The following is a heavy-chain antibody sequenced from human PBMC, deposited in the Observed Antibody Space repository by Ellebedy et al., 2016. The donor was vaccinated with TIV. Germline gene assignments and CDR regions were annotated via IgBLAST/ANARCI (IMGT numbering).Heavy chain of an antibody. CDR2: ISRYGDTT. CDR3: ARRAYGGFTNWYFDL. CDR1: GFTFSDYA. J-gene: IGHJ2*01. V-gene: IGHV3-64*02. Sequence: GESLKISCGASGFTFSDYAMHWVRQTPGKGLEYVSAISRYGDTTYYVDSVKGRFIISRDNSKNTLYLQMGSVRTEDMAVYYCARRAYGGFTNWYFDLWGRGTLVTVSS. D-gene: IGHD4-23*01.